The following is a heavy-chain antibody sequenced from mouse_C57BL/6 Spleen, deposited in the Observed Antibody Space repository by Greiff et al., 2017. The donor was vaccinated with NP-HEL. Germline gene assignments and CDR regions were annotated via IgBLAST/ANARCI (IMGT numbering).Heavy chain of an antibody. CDR1: GYAFSSSW. CDR2: IYPGDGDT. Sequence: QVQLKESGPELVKPGASVNSCKASGYAFSSSWMNWVKQRPGKGLEWIGRIYPGDGDTNYNGKFKGKATLTADKSSSTAYMQLSSLTSEDSAVYFCARGWLLPGAMDYWGQGTSVTVSS. D-gene: IGHD2-3*01. J-gene: IGHJ4*01. CDR3: ARGWLLPGAMDY. V-gene: IGHV1-82*01.